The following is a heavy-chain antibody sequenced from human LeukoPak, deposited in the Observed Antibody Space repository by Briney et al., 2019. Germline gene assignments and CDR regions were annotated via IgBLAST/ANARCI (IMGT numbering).Heavy chain of an antibody. Sequence: GGSLRLSCTASGFAFSSYAMSWVRQAPGVGLEWVSAIDGGGGRTWHADSVRGRFTISRDNSKNTLFMQMNSLRAKDTAVYYRAKDFYDSSGSRYDYWGQGTLVTVSS. D-gene: IGHD3-22*01. CDR1: GFAFSSYA. J-gene: IGHJ4*02. V-gene: IGHV3-23*01. CDR3: AKDFYDSSGSRYDY. CDR2: IDGGGGRT.